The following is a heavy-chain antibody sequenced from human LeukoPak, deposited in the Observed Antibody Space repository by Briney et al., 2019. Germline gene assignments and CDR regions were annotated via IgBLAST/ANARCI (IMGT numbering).Heavy chain of an antibody. V-gene: IGHV3-21*01. J-gene: IGHJ5*02. Sequence: GGSLRLSCAASGFTFSSYSMNSVRQAPGKALEWVSSISSSSSYIYYADSVKGRFTISRDNAKNSLYLQMNSLRAEDTAVYYCAGSERRVADPWGQGTLVTVSS. CDR2: ISSSSSYI. D-gene: IGHD2-15*01. CDR3: AGSERRVADP. CDR1: GFTFSSYS.